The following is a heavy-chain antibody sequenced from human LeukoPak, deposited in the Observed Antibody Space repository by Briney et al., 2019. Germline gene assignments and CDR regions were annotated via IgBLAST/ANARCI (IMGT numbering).Heavy chain of an antibody. CDR1: GGSISSYY. V-gene: IGHV4-59*08. D-gene: IGHD6-13*01. CDR2: IYYSGST. J-gene: IGHJ6*02. Sequence: KPSETLSLTCTVSGGSISSYYWSWIRQPPGRGLEWIGYIYYSGSTNYNPSLKSRVTISADTSTNQFSLKLSSVTAADTAVYYCASSAGIAAAGAGDYYYYYGMDVWGQGTTVTVSS. CDR3: ASSAGIAAAGAGDYYYYYGMDV.